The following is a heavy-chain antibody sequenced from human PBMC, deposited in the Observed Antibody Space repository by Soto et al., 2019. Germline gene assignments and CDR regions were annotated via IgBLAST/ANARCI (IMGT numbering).Heavy chain of an antibody. J-gene: IGHJ6*02. D-gene: IGHD3-10*01. CDR2: ISYDGSNK. CDR3: AKDLSYYGSGSYYYYYYGMDV. V-gene: IGHV3-30*18. CDR1: GFTFSDNA. Sequence: GGSLRLSCGASGFTFSDNAMTWVRQAPGKGLEWVAVISYDGSNKYYADSVKGRFTISRDNSKNTLYLQMNSLRAEDTAVYYCAKDLSYYGSGSYYYYYYGMDVWGQGTTVTVSS.